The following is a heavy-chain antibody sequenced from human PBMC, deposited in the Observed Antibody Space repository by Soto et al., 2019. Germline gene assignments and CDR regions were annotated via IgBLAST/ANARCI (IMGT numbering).Heavy chain of an antibody. J-gene: IGHJ5*02. Sequence: PSETLSLTCTVSGGSVSSYYWSWIRQPPGKGLEWIGYIYYSGSTNYNPSLKSRVTISVDTSKNQFSLKLSSVTAADTAVYYCARGITGTTGWFDPWGQGTLVTVSS. V-gene: IGHV4-59*02. CDR3: ARGITGTTGWFDP. D-gene: IGHD1-7*01. CDR2: IYYSGST. CDR1: GGSVSSYY.